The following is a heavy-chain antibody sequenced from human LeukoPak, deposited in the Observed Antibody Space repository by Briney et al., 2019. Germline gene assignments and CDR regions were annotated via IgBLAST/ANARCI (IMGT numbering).Heavy chain of an antibody. CDR3: AKGSSTPVRYCSSTSCSSGVDY. CDR1: GFTFSSYA. Sequence: GGSLRLSCAASGFTFSSYAMSWVRQAPGKGLEWVSAISGSGGSTYYADSVKGRFTISRDNSKNTLYLQMNSLRAEDTAVYYCAKGSSTPVRYCSSTSCSSGVDYWGQGTLVTVSS. J-gene: IGHJ4*02. CDR2: ISGSGGST. V-gene: IGHV3-23*01. D-gene: IGHD2-2*01.